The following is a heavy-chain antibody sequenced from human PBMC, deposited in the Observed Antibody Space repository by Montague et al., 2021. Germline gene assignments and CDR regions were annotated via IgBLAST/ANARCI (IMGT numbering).Heavy chain of an antibody. V-gene: IGHV4-59*08. CDR2: MFYGGAT. D-gene: IGHD3-10*01. CDR1: SGSIFHAH. CDR3: AKQDYFVSGTSYKGFDP. J-gene: IGHJ5*02. Sequence: SETLSLTCTVSSGSIFHAHWSWVRPPPGKGLEWLGSMFYGGATSNNPSLKSRVTMSIDTSTNQFSLKLSFVTAADTAVYYCAKQDYFVSGTSYKGFDPWGQGILVTVSS.